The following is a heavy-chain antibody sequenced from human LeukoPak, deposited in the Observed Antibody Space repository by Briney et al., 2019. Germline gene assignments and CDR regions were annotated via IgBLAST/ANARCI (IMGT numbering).Heavy chain of an antibody. Sequence: GASVNVSCTAPGGTFSSYAISWVRQAPGQGLEWMGGIIPIFGTANYAQKFQGRVTITADESTSTAYMELSSLRSEDTAVYYCASHYDILTGYFDYWGQGTLVTVSS. V-gene: IGHV1-69*13. CDR1: GGTFSSYA. D-gene: IGHD3-9*01. J-gene: IGHJ4*02. CDR2: IIPIFGTA. CDR3: ASHYDILTGYFDY.